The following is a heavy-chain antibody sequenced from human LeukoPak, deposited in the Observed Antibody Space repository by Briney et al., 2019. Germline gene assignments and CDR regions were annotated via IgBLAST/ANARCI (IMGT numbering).Heavy chain of an antibody. CDR3: AKDRCSIGGGCYYDYMDV. Sequence: GGSLRLLCAASRLPLRRYGVQWVRQAPGKGREWVAYIQYVGSNEQYADSVKGRFSISRDSSENILYLQVNSQRAEDGAVYYCAKDRCSIGGGCYYDYMDVWGKGLTVT. J-gene: IGHJ6*03. CDR2: IQYVGSNE. CDR1: RLPLRRYG. D-gene: IGHD2-15*01. V-gene: IGHV3-30*02.